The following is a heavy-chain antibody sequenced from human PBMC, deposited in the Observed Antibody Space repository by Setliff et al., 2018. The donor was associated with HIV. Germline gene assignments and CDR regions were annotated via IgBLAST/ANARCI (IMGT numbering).Heavy chain of an antibody. V-gene: IGHV1-18*01. Sequence: ADSVKVSCKPSGYTFTTYGLSWVRQAPGQGLEWMGWISTYSDETSYAQTLQGRVTMTTDTATSTAYMELRRLTLDDTAVYYCARDVEHMMDVWGQGTTVTVSS. CDR3: ARDVEHMMDV. J-gene: IGHJ6*02. CDR1: GYTFTTYG. CDR2: ISTYSDET.